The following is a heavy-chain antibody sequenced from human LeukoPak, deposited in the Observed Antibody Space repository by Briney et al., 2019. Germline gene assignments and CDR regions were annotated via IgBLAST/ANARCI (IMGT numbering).Heavy chain of an antibody. CDR1: GYTFTGYY. V-gene: IGHV1-2*02. CDR2: INPNSGGT. CDR3: ARDWTGGSWTLVAAGT. Sequence: GASVKVSCKASGYTFTGYYMHWVRQAPGQGLEWMGWINPNSGGTNYAQKFQGRVTMTRDTSISTAYMELSSLRSDDTAMYYCARDWTGGSWTLVAAGTWGQGILVTVSS. J-gene: IGHJ4*02. D-gene: IGHD6-13*01.